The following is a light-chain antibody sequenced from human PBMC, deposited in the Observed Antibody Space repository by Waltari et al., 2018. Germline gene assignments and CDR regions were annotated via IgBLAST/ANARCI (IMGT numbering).Light chain of an antibody. Sequence: QSALTQPRSVSGSPGQSVTISCPGPSSDGGGYTYVPWYQQHPGKAPKLMIDDVSKRPSGVPDRFSGSKSGNTASLTISGLQAEDEADYYCCSYAGSYTFVVFGGGTKLTVL. J-gene: IGLJ2*01. V-gene: IGLV2-11*01. CDR2: DVS. CDR1: SSDGGGYTY. CDR3: CSYAGSYTFVV.